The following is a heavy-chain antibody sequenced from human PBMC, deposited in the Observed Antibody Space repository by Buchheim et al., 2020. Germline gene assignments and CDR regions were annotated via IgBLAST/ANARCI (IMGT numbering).Heavy chain of an antibody. CDR2: ISYDGSNK. CDR3: AKDSLDIVVVVAANYYYGMDV. Sequence: QVQLVESGGGVVQPGRSLRLSCAASGFTFSSYGMHWVRQAPGKGLEWVAVISYDGSNKYYADSVKGRFTISRDNSKNTLYLQMNILRAEDTAVYYCAKDSLDIVVVVAANYYYGMDVWGQGTT. J-gene: IGHJ6*02. D-gene: IGHD2-15*01. CDR1: GFTFSSYG. V-gene: IGHV3-30*18.